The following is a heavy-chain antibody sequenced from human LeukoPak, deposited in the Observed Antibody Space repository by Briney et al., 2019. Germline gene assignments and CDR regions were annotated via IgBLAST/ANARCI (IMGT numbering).Heavy chain of an antibody. Sequence: ASVKVSCKASGGTFSSYAISWVRQAPGQGLEWMGRIIPIFGIANYAQKFQGRVTITADKSTSTAYMELSSLRSEDTAVYYCATGAKKQLDDYYYYYYYGMDVWGQGTTVTVSS. CDR1: GGTFSSYA. V-gene: IGHV1-69*04. D-gene: IGHD6-13*01. CDR3: ATGAKKQLDDYYYYYYYGMDV. J-gene: IGHJ6*02. CDR2: IIPIFGIA.